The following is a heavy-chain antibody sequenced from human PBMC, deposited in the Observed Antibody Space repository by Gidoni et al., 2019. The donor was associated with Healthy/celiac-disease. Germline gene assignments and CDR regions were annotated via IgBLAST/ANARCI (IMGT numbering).Heavy chain of an antibody. V-gene: IGHV1-2*02. D-gene: IGHD3-10*01. CDR3: ARVSMIRGVIDY. CDR1: GYPFTGYY. J-gene: IGHJ4*02. CDR2: INPNSGGT. Sequence: QVQLVQSGAEVKKPGASVKVSCQSSGYPFTGYYLHGVRQAPGQGLEYMGWINPNSGGTNYAQKFQGRVTMTRDTAISTAYRELSRLRSDDTAVYYCARVSMIRGVIDYWGQGTLVTVSS.